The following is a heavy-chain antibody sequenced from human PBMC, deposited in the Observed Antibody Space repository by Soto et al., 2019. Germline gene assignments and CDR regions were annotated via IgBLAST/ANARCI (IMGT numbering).Heavy chain of an antibody. CDR3: AREIRLQYCSGGSCQFFDY. CDR1: GDSVSSNSAA. V-gene: IGHV6-1*01. CDR2: TYYRSKWYN. Sequence: SQTLSLTCAISGDSVSSNSAAWNWIRQSPSRGLEWLGRTYYRSKWYNDYAVSVKSRITINPDTSKNQFSLQLNSVTPEDTAVYYCAREIRLQYCSGGSCQFFDYWGQGTLVTVSS. D-gene: IGHD2-15*01. J-gene: IGHJ4*02.